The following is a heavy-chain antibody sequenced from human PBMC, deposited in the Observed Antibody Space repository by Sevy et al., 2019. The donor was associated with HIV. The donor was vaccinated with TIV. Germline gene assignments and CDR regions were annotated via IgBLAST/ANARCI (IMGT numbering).Heavy chain of an antibody. CDR3: ARDFYNF. D-gene: IGHD3-10*01. Sequence: GGSLRLSCTSSGFTFADYAMSWFRQAPGKGLEWVSFIRSKAYGGTTEYAASVKGRFTISRDDSKSIAYLQMNSLKAEDTAIYYCARDFYNFGGQGTLVTVSS. V-gene: IGHV3-49*03. CDR1: GFTFADYA. CDR2: IRSKAYGGTT. J-gene: IGHJ4*02.